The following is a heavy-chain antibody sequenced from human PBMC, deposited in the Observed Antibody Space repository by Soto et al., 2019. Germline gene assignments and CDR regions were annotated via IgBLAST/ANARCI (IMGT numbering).Heavy chain of an antibody. Sequence: QVQLVESGGGVVQPGRSLRLSCAASGFTFSSYGMHWVRQAPGKGLEWVAVIWYDGSNKYYADSVKCRFTISRDNSKNTLYLQMNSLRADDTDVYYCVRGSSNLVDLDYLGQGTLVTVSS. D-gene: IGHD6-13*01. CDR3: VRGSSNLVDLDY. CDR1: GFTFSSYG. V-gene: IGHV3-33*01. CDR2: IWYDGSNK. J-gene: IGHJ4*02.